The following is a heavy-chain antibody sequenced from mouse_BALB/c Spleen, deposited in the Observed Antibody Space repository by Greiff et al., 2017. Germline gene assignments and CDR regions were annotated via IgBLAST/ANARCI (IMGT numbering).Heavy chain of an antibody. CDR1: GFNIKDTY. CDR3: ALYDYYARDY. J-gene: IGHJ4*01. CDR2: IDPANGNT. V-gene: IGHV14-3*02. Sequence: VQLQQSGAELVKPGASVKLSCTASGFNIKDTYMHWVKQRPEQGLEWIGRIDPANGNTKYDPKFQGKATITADTSSNTAYLQLSSLTSEDTAVYYCALYDYYARDYWGQGTSVTVSS. D-gene: IGHD2-3*01.